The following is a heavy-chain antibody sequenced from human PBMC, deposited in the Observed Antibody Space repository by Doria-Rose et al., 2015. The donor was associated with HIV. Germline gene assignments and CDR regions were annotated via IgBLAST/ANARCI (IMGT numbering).Heavy chain of an antibody. D-gene: IGHD6-13*01. CDR3: ARIKSSRWYHKYYFDF. V-gene: IGHV2-26*01. J-gene: IGHJ4*02. CDR2: TFSDDER. Sequence: QITLKESGPVLVKPTETLTLTCTVSGVSLSSPGMGVSWIRQPPGKALEWLANTFSDDERSYNTSLKSRLTISSGTCKSQVVLTMTDMDPVDTATYYCARIKSSRWYHKYYFDFWGQGTLVIVSA. CDR1: GVSLSSPGMG.